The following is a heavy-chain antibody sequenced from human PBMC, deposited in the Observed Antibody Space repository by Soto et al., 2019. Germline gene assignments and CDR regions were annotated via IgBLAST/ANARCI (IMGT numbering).Heavy chain of an antibody. CDR3: GQDWKGNSCPCMGV. D-gene: IGHD6-13*01. Sequence: EVQLLESGGGLVQPGGSLRLSCAASGFTFSSFAMTWVRQAPGEGLEWVSSISSSGETTYYSDSVKGRFTIFTDISKNMVYLQTASLRAEDTAVYFCGQDWKGNSCPCMGVWGQGTKVTVSS. CDR1: GFTFSSFA. V-gene: IGHV3-23*01. J-gene: IGHJ6*02. CDR2: ISSSGETT.